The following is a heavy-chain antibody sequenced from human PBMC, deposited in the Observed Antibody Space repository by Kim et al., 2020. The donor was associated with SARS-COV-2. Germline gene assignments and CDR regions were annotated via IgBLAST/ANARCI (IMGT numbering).Heavy chain of an antibody. D-gene: IGHD3-22*01. Sequence: SETLSLTCAVYGGSFSGYYWSWIRQPPGKGLEWIGEINHSGSTNYNPSLKSRVTISVDTSKNQFSLKLSSVTAADTAVYYCARGDSIGYYDSSGYYYPSTGAPDYWGQGTLVTVSS. CDR3: ARGDSIGYYDSSGYYYPSTGAPDY. CDR2: INHSGST. J-gene: IGHJ4*02. V-gene: IGHV4-34*01. CDR1: GGSFSGYY.